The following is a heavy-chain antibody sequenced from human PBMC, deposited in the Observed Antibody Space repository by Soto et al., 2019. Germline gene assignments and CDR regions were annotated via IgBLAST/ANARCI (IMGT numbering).Heavy chain of an antibody. V-gene: IGHV2-5*01. CDR1: GFSLTTSGEG. CDR3: AHYYINTLQWGFDS. D-gene: IGHD3-22*01. Sequence: QITLKESGPTLVKPTQTLTLTCTFSGFSLTTSGEGVSWIRQPPGKALEWLALIYSNDDKRYSSSLRTRLTITKVTSEKQVVLTMTNMDPVDTATYFCAHYYINTLQWGFDSWGQGTLVTVSS. J-gene: IGHJ4*02. CDR2: IYSNDDK.